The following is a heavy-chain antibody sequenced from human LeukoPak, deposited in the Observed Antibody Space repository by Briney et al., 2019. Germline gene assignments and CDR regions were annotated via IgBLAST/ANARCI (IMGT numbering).Heavy chain of an antibody. CDR1: GSTLSIYT. CDR3: ARGENWGDY. D-gene: IGHD7-27*01. J-gene: IGHJ4*02. CDR2: ISSSGNYI. V-gene: IGHV3-21*01. Sequence: GGSLRLSCGASGSTLSIYTMNWVRESPGKGLEWVSSISSSGNYIYYADSVKGRFTISRDNAKNSLYLQMNTLRAEDTAVYYCARGENWGDYWGQGTLVTVSS.